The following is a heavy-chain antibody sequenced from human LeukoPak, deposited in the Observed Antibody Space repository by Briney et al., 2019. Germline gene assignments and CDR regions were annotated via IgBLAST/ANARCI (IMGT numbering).Heavy chain of an antibody. V-gene: IGHV1-18*01. CDR1: GYAFTSYG. J-gene: IGHJ6*03. Sequence: ASVKVSCKASGYAFTSYGISWVRQAPGQGLEWMGWISAYNGNTNYAQKLQGRVTMTTDTSTSTAYMELRSLRSDDTAVYYCARDHINYYYMDVWGKGTTVTVSS. CDR3: ARDHINYYYMDV. CDR2: ISAYNGNT. D-gene: IGHD2-21*01.